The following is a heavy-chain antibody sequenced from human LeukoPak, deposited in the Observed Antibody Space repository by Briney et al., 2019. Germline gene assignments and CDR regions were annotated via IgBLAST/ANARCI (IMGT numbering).Heavy chain of an antibody. Sequence: ASVKVSCKASGYTFTSYGISWVRQAPGQGLGWMGWISAYNGNTNYAQKLQGRVTMTTDTSTSTAYMELRSLRSDDTAVYYCAREEYYYDSSGYYWVVKFDYWGQGTLVTVSS. CDR2: ISAYNGNT. V-gene: IGHV1-18*01. J-gene: IGHJ4*02. D-gene: IGHD3-22*01. CDR1: GYTFTSYG. CDR3: AREEYYYDSSGYYWVVKFDY.